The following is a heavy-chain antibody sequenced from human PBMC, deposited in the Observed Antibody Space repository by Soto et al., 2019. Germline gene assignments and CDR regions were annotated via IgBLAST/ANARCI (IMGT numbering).Heavy chain of an antibody. V-gene: IGHV3-30*18. D-gene: IGHD3-3*02. CDR2: ISYDGSNK. CDR1: GFTFSSYG. J-gene: IGHJ6*02. Sequence: GSLRLSCAASGFTFSSYGMHWVRQAPGKGLEWVAVISYDGSNKYYADSVKGRFTISRDNSKNTLYLQMNSLRAEDTAVYYCAKDPQGNAAQLGGMDVWGQGTTVTVSS. CDR3: AKDPQGNAAQLGGMDV.